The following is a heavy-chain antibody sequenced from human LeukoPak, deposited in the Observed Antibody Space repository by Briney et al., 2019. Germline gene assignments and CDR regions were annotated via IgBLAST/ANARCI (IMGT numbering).Heavy chain of an antibody. D-gene: IGHD1-26*01. CDR1: GFTFSSYE. CDR2: ISSSGSTI. J-gene: IGHJ4*02. Sequence: PGGSLRLSCAASGFTFSSYEMNWVRQAPGKGLEWVSYISSSGSTIYYADSVKGRFTISRDNAKNSLYLQMNSLRAEDTAVYYCASAVCGKGDYWGQGTLVTVSS. CDR3: ASAVCGKGDY. V-gene: IGHV3-48*03.